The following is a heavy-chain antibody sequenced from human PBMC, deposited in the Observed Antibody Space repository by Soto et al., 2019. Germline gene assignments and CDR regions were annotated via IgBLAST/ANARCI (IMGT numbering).Heavy chain of an antibody. Sequence: EVQLVESGGGLVQPGGSLRLSCAASGFSVSSNYMSWVRLAPGKGLEWGSVIYSGGGTYYADSVKGIFAIPRDNSKNTVYLHTNSLTAEDTAMYYSATPPGLLLIPALSYYCIDFWGQETTVTVSS. D-gene: IGHD2-8*01. CDR3: ATPPGLLLIPALSYYCIDF. V-gene: IGHV3-66*01. J-gene: IGHJ6*02. CDR1: GFSVSSNY. CDR2: IYSGGGT.